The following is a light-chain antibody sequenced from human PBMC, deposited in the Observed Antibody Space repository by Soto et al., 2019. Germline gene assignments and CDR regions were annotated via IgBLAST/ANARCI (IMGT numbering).Light chain of an antibody. V-gene: IGLV2-14*01. CDR3: SSYSAGGTI. J-gene: IGLJ1*01. Sequence: QSVLTHPASVYGSPGQSITISCTGTSGDVGGYYYVSWYQQLPGKAPKLMISEVSNRPSGVSNRFSGSKSGNTASLTISGLQAEEEADYYCSSYSAGGTIFGTGTKVTVL. CDR2: EVS. CDR1: SGDVGGYYY.